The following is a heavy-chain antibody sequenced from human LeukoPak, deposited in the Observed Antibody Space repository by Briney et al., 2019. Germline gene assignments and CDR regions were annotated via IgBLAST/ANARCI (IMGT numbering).Heavy chain of an antibody. CDR1: GFTFSNYA. Sequence: GGSLRLSCAGSGFTFSNYALSWVRQAPGKGLEWVSGISGNSDSRDHADSVKGSRDNSKDTLYLQMNSLRAEDTAVYYCAKDADCSGGSCYTYFDYWGQGTLVTVSS. D-gene: IGHD2-15*01. J-gene: IGHJ4*02. V-gene: IGHV3-23*01. CDR3: AKDADCSGGSCYTYFDY. CDR2: ISGNSDSR.